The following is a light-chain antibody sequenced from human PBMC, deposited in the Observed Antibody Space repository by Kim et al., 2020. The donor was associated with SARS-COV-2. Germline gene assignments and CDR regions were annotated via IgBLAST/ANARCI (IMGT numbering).Light chain of an antibody. CDR2: DVS. V-gene: IGLV2-14*04. Sequence: GQSVTISCTGTSSDIGAYNYVSWCQQHPGKAPKLMIFDVSKRPSGVSSRFSGSKSANTASLTISGLQAEDEADYYCSSYTILNTWVFGGGTQLTVL. CDR3: SSYTILNTWV. J-gene: IGLJ3*02. CDR1: SSDIGAYNY.